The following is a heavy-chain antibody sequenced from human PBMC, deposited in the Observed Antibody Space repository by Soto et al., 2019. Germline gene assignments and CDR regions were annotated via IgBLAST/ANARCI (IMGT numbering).Heavy chain of an antibody. D-gene: IGHD6-13*01. CDR1: GFSFSDYA. V-gene: IGHV3-23*01. CDR3: AKRSPYSSSWYSPIFDY. Sequence: GGSLRLSCAASGFSFSDYAMSWVRQAPGKGLEWVSVISESGGSTHYADSVRGRFTVSRDNSKNSLSLRMNSLRDEDTAVYFCAKRSPYSSSWYSPIFDYWGQGALVTVSS. CDR2: ISESGGST. J-gene: IGHJ4*02.